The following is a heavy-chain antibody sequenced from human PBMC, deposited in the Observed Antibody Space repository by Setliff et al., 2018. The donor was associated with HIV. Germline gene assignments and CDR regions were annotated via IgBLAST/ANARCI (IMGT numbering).Heavy chain of an antibody. CDR2: IYHTGIT. Sequence: PSETLSLTCVVSGYSISSGYYWGWIRQPPGKGLEWIGSIYHTGITYYNPSLKSRVTISVDTSQNQFSLKLSSVTAADTATYYCSRGPPFDRWGRGTLVTVSS. J-gene: IGHJ2*01. CDR1: GYSISSGYY. CDR3: SRGPPFDR. V-gene: IGHV4-38-2*01.